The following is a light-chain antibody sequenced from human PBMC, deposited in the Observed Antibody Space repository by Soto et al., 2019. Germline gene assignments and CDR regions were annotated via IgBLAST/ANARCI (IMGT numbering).Light chain of an antibody. V-gene: IGLV1-47*01. CDR3: AAWDNSLSGVV. CDR2: KNS. J-gene: IGLJ2*01. CDR1: SSNIGSNY. Sequence: QSVLTQPPSASGTPGQRVTISCSGSSSNIGSNYVYWYQQLPGTAPKLLIYKNSQRPSGVPDRFSGSKSGTSVSLAISGLRSEDEADYYCAAWDNSLSGVVFGGGTKLTVL.